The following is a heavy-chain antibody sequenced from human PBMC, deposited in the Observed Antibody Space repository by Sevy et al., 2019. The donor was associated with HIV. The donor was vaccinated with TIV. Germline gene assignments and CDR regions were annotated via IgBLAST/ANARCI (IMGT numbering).Heavy chain of an antibody. V-gene: IGHV3-23*01. CDR2: ISGSGGST. CDR1: GFTFSSYA. D-gene: IGHD2-15*01. J-gene: IGHJ4*02. CDR3: AQVDTLTYCSGARCTRRYYFDY. Sequence: GGSLRLSCAASGFTFSSYAMSCVRQAPGKGLEWVSAISGSGGSTYYADSVKGRFTISRDNSKNTLYLQMNSLRAEDTAVYYCAQVDTLTYCSGARCTRRYYFDYWGQGTLVTVSS.